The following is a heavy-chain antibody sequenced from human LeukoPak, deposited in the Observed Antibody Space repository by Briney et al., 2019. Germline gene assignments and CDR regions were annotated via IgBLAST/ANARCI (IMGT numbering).Heavy chain of an antibody. V-gene: IGHV4-59*08. D-gene: IGHD6-13*01. Sequence: SETLSLTCTVSGGSINSYYWSWIRQPPGKGLEWIGYIYDSGTTKYNSSLKSRVTISIDTSKNQLSLKLSSVTATDTAVYYCARHEAGSSWNPFDYWGQGTLVTVSS. CDR3: ARHEAGSSWNPFDY. CDR2: IYDSGTT. J-gene: IGHJ4*02. CDR1: GGSINSYY.